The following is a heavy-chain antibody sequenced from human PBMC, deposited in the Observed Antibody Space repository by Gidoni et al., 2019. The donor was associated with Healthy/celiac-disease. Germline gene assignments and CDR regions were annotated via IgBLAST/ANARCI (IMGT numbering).Heavy chain of an antibody. V-gene: IGHV3-9*01. D-gene: IGHD6-19*01. CDR1: GFTFDDSA. CDR2: ISWNSGSI. CDR3: ARGRTYSSGWYDWFDP. J-gene: IGHJ5*02. Sequence: EVQLVESGGGLVQPGGSLRLSCAASGFTFDDSAMHGVRQAPGKGLEWVSGISWNSGSIGYADSVKGRFTISRDNAKNSLYLQMNSLRAEDTALYYCARGRTYSSGWYDWFDPWGQGTLVTVSS.